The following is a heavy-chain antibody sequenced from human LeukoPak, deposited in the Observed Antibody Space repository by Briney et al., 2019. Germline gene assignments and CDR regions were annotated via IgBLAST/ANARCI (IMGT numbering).Heavy chain of an antibody. CDR2: ISSSSSYI. CDR1: GFTFSSYS. J-gene: IGHJ4*02. D-gene: IGHD6-19*01. CDR3: ARDSARIAVAGTAFDY. Sequence: GGSLRLSCAASGFTFSSYSMNWVRQAPGKGLEWVSSISSSSSYIYYADSVKGRFTISRDNAKNSLYLQMNSLRAEDTAVYYCARDSARIAVAGTAFDYWGQGTLATVSS. V-gene: IGHV3-21*01.